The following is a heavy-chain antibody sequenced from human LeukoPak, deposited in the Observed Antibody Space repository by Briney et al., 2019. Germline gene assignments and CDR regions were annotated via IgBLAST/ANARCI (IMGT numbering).Heavy chain of an antibody. CDR1: GFTFSTYW. D-gene: IGHD3-22*01. J-gene: IGHJ4*02. Sequence: GGSLRLSCAASGFTFSTYWMHWVRQAPGKGLVWVSRISGDGSATIYADSVKGRFTISRDNAENTIYLQMNSLTVEDTAIYYCARNKHDSSGKIFDYWGQGTLVTVSS. V-gene: IGHV3-74*01. CDR3: ARNKHDSSGKIFDY. CDR2: ISGDGSAT.